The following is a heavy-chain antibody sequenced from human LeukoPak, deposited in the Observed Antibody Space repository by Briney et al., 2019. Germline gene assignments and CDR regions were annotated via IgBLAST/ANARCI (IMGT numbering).Heavy chain of an antibody. V-gene: IGHV3-20*04. CDR1: GFTFDDYG. D-gene: IGHD3-3*01. J-gene: IGHJ4*02. Sequence: GGSLRLSCAASGFTFDDYGMSWVRQAPGKGLEWVSGINWNGGSTGYADSVKGRFTISRDNAKNSLYLQMNSLRAEDTALYYCARDSTAFGVVQSSDYWGQGTLVTVSS. CDR3: ARDSTAFGVVQSSDY. CDR2: INWNGGST.